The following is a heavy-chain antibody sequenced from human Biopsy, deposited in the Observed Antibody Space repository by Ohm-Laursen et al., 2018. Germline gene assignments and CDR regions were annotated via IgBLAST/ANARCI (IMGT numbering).Heavy chain of an antibody. V-gene: IGHV4-34*01. CDR2: INHSGRT. CDR3: VRGVDYYDPYHYYALDV. J-gene: IGHJ6*02. Sequence: SQTLSLTCTVSGGSITSYSWSWIRQTPGKGLEWIGEINHSGRTNYNPSLKSRVTISVDTSKNQFSLKVRSVTAADTAVYYCVRGVDYYDPYHYYALDVWGQGTTVTVSS. CDR1: GGSITSYS. D-gene: IGHD3-22*01.